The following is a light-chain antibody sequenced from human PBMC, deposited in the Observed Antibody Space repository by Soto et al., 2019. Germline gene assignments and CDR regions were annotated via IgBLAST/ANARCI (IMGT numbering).Light chain of an antibody. Sequence: DIQMPQSPSSLSASVGDRVTITCRASQGIRNDLGWYQQKPGKAPKRLIYAASSLQSGVPSRFSGSGSGTEFSLTISSLQPDDSATYYCQQYNTFWTFGQGTKVDIK. J-gene: IGKJ1*01. CDR3: QQYNTFWT. V-gene: IGKV1-17*01. CDR1: QGIRND. CDR2: AAS.